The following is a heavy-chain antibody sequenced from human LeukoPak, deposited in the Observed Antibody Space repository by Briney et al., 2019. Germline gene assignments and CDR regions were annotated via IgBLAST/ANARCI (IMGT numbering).Heavy chain of an antibody. Sequence: GRSLRLSCAASALTFSSYAMSCVRQAPGKGLEWVSAIRGSGGRTYYADSVKGRLTISRDNSKNTLYLQMNSLRAEDTAVYYCAKDAIRGRTTYDYWGQGTLVTGSS. CDR2: IRGSGGRT. CDR1: ALTFSSYA. D-gene: IGHD5-12*01. CDR3: AKDAIRGRTTYDY. V-gene: IGHV3-23*01. J-gene: IGHJ4*02.